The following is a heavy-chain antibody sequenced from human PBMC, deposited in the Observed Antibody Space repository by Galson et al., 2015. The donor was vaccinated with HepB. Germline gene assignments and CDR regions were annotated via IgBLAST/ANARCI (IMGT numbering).Heavy chain of an antibody. CDR2: IYYIGST. D-gene: IGHD5-18*01. CDR3: ARHSSGYIYGFDY. Sequence: ETLSLTCTVSGGSISSYYWSWIRQPPGKGLEWVGYIYYIGSTNYNPSLKSRVTISIDTSKNQFSLRLSSVTAADTAVYYCARHSSGYIYGFDYWGQGTLVTVSS. J-gene: IGHJ4*02. CDR1: GGSISSYY. V-gene: IGHV4-59*08.